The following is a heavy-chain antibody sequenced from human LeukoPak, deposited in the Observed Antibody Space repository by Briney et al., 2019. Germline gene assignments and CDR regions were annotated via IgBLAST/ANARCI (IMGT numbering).Heavy chain of an antibody. Sequence: ASVKVSCKASGYTFTSYAMHWVRQAPGQRLEWMGWINAGNGNTKYSQEFQGRVTITRDTSTSTAYMELRSLRSDDTAVYYCARGYDILTGYSDDAFDIWGQGTMVTVSS. CDR1: GYTFTSYA. V-gene: IGHV1-3*01. CDR2: INAGNGNT. CDR3: ARGYDILTGYSDDAFDI. J-gene: IGHJ3*02. D-gene: IGHD3-9*01.